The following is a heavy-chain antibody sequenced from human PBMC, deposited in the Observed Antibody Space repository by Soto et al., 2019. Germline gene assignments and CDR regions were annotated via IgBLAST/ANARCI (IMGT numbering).Heavy chain of an antibody. D-gene: IGHD3-22*01. J-gene: IGHJ4*02. CDR1: GGTFSSYT. V-gene: IGHV1-69*02. CDR2: IIPILGIA. CDR3: ARAEAYYYDSSGYYFDY. Sequence: QVQLVQSGAEVKKPGSSVKVSCKASGGTFSSYTISWVRQAPGQGLEWMGRIIPILGIANYAQKFQGRVTITADKSTSTAYMELSSLRSEDTAVYYCARAEAYYYDSSGYYFDYWGQGTLVTVSS.